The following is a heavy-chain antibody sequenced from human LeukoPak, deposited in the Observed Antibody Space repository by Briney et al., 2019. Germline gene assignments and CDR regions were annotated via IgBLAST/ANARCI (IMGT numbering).Heavy chain of an antibody. Sequence: GSLRLSCAASGFTFSSYSMNWVRQAPGKGLEWVSSISSSSSYIYYADSVKGRFTISRDNAKNSLYLQMNSLRAEDTAVYYCARDAAVGYYDSSEENWFDPWGQGTLVTVSS. J-gene: IGHJ5*02. V-gene: IGHV3-21*01. CDR1: GFTFSSYS. D-gene: IGHD3-22*01. CDR3: ARDAAVGYYDSSEENWFDP. CDR2: ISSSSSYI.